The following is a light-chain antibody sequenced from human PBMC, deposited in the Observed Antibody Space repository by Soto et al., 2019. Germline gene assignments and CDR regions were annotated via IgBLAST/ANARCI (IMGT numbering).Light chain of an antibody. Sequence: EIVFTHSPDTLSLSPGERFTLSCRTIHSVNSHVACHQQKPGQAPRLLLYGASTRATGIQVSFSGSGFGTEFTLTIRSLQSEDFAVYYCQQYKNWPLFGQGTRLDIK. CDR3: QQYKNWPL. CDR1: HSVNSH. V-gene: IGKV3-15*01. J-gene: IGKJ5*01. CDR2: GAS.